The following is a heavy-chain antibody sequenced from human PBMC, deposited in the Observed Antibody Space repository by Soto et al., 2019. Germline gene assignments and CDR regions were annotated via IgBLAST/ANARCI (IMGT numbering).Heavy chain of an antibody. CDR3: ARVTVLWFGDNWFDP. D-gene: IGHD3-10*01. CDR2: MNPNSGNT. V-gene: IGHV1-8*01. Sequence: ASVKPSCKAPGYTFTSYDINWVRQANRQGLEWMGWMNPNSGNTGYAQKFQGRVTMTRNTSISTAYMELSSLRSEDTAVYYCARVTVLWFGDNWFDPWGQGTLVTVSS. CDR1: GYTFTSYD. J-gene: IGHJ5*02.